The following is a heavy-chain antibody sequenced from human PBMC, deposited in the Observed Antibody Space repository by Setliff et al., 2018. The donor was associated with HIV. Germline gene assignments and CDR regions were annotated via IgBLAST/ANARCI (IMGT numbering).Heavy chain of an antibody. D-gene: IGHD3-10*01. CDR2: TYYSGYT. V-gene: IGHV4-30-4*01. J-gene: IGHJ3*02. CDR3: ARDLTMVLGRGGGGDAFDI. CDR1: GGSISSGDYY. Sequence: SETLSLTCTVSGGSISSGDYYWSWIRQPPGKGLEWIGYTYYSGYTQYNPSLKSRVTISVDTSKNQFSLKLRSVSAADTAVYYCARDLTMVLGRGGGGDAFDIWGQGTMVTVSS.